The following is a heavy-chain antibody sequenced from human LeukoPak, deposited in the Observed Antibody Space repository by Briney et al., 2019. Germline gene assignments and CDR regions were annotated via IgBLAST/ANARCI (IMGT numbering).Heavy chain of an antibody. J-gene: IGHJ4*02. Sequence: ASVKVSCKASGGTFSSYAISWVRQAPGQGLEWMGRIIPILGIANYAQKFQGRVTITADKSTSTAYMELSSLRSEDTAVYYCARSMVRGHFDYWGQGTLVTVPS. V-gene: IGHV1-69*04. CDR1: GGTFSSYA. D-gene: IGHD3-10*01. CDR2: IIPILGIA. CDR3: ARSMVRGHFDY.